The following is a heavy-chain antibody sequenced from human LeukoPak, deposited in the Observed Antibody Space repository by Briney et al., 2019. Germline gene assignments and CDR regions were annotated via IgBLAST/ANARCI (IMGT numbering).Heavy chain of an antibody. CDR1: GGSFGGYY. J-gene: IGHJ4*02. CDR2: INHSGST. Sequence: SETLSLTCAVYGGSFGGYYWSWIRQPPGKGLEWIGEINHSGSTNYNPSLKSRVTISVDTSKNQFSLKLSSMTAADTAVYYCARVPYYDILTGYYKRTAFDYWGQGTLVTVSS. CDR3: ARVPYYDILTGYYKRTAFDY. D-gene: IGHD3-9*01. V-gene: IGHV4-34*01.